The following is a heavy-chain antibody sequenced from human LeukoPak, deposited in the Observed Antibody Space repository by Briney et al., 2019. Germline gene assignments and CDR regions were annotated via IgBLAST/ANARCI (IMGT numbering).Heavy chain of an antibody. CDR2: ISYDGSNK. CDR1: GFTFSSYG. CDR3: AKEDGVWDSYFDY. D-gene: IGHD5-24*01. Sequence: GGSLRLSCVASGFTFSSYGMHWVRQAPGKGLEWVAVISYDGSNKYYADSVKGRFTISRDNSKNTLYLQMNSLRAEDTAVYYCAKEDGVWDSYFDYWGQGTLVTVSS. J-gene: IGHJ4*02. V-gene: IGHV3-30*18.